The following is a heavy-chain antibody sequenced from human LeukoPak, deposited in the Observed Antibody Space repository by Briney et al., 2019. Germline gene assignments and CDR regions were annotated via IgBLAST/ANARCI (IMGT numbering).Heavy chain of an antibody. D-gene: IGHD3-10*01. CDR1: GGSISSGSYY. Sequence: SETLSLTCTVSGGSISSGSYYWSWIRQPAGKGLEWIGRIYTSGSTNYNPSLKSRVTISVNTSKNQFSLKLSSVTAADTAVYYCARHSYGSGGFAFDIWGQGTMVTVSS. CDR2: IYTSGST. CDR3: ARHSYGSGGFAFDI. J-gene: IGHJ3*02. V-gene: IGHV4-61*02.